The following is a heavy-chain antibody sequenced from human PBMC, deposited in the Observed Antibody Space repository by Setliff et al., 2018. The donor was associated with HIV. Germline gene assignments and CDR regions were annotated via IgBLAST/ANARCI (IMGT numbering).Heavy chain of an antibody. D-gene: IGHD2-2*01. CDR2: IYYSGNT. Sequence: SETLSLTCTVSGVSINSVLYSWTWIRQLPGKGLEWIGYIYYSGNTYYNPSLKSRLTISLETSKNQSSLKLSSVTAADTAVYYCAGGFRDDIVVVSGRPRTWLDPWGQGTLVTVSS. V-gene: IGHV4-31*03. CDR1: GVSINSVLYS. CDR3: AGGFRDDIVVVSGRPRTWLDP. J-gene: IGHJ5*02.